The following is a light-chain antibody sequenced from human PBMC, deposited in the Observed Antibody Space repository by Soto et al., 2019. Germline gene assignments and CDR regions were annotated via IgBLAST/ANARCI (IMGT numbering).Light chain of an antibody. CDR3: QQYNNWSPWT. Sequence: EIVMTQSPATLSVSLGERATLSCRASQSVSSNLAWYQQKPGQAPRLLIYGASTRATGIPARFSGSGFGTEFALNISSLQCEDFAVYYCQQYNNWSPWTFGQGTKVEIK. CDR2: GAS. V-gene: IGKV3-15*01. J-gene: IGKJ1*01. CDR1: QSVSSN.